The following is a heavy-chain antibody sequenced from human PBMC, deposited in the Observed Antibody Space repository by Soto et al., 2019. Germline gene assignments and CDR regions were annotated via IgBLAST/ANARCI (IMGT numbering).Heavy chain of an antibody. J-gene: IGHJ4*02. CDR1: GGSISSGDYY. CDR2: IYYSGST. D-gene: IGHD3-3*01. Sequence: SETLSLTCTVSGGSISSGDYYWSWIRQPPGKGLEWIGYIYYSGSTYYNPSLKSRVTISVDTSKNQFSLKLSSVTAADTAVYYCAREGELPFSGGSFDYWGQGTLVTVSS. V-gene: IGHV4-30-4*01. CDR3: AREGELPFSGGSFDY.